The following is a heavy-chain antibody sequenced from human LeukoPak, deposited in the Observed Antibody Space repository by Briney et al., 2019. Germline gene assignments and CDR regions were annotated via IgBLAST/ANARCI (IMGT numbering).Heavy chain of an antibody. D-gene: IGHD3-22*01. J-gene: IGHJ4*02. CDR1: GFTFGGYG. CDR2: IWYDGSNK. V-gene: IGHV3-33*01. CDR3: AREGDYYYDSSGYYHATYYFDY. Sequence: GGSLRLSCAASGFTFGGYGMHWVRRTPGEGLEWVAAIWYDGSNKYYADSVKGRFTISRDNAKNTLYLQMNSLRAEDTAVYYCAREGDYYYDSSGYYHATYYFDYWGQGTLVTVSS.